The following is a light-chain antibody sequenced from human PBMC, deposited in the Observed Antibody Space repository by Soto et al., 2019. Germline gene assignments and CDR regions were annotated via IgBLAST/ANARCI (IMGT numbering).Light chain of an antibody. CDR2: AAS. J-gene: IGKJ2*01. CDR3: QQSYSISYT. CDR1: QSISIY. Sequence: DIQMTQSPSSLSASVGDRVTITCRASQSISIYLNWYQQKPGKAPKLLIYAASSLQSGVPSRFSGSGSGTDFTLTISILQPEDFAIYYCQQSYSISYTFGQGTKLEIK. V-gene: IGKV1-39*01.